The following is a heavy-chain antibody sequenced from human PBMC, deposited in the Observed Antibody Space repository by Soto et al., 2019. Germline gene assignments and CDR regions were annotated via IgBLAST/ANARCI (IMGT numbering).Heavy chain of an antibody. J-gene: IGHJ5*02. CDR2: VIPILGMA. Sequence: QVQLAQSGAAVKKPGSSVKVSCEASGGTFSSYSFSWVRQAPGQGLEWMGRVIPILGMANYAQKFQGRVTITADKSTSTVYMELSSLRSEDTAVYYCARGGAVVVPGAVDRHNWFDPWGQGTLVTVSS. CDR3: ARGGAVVVPGAVDRHNWFDP. D-gene: IGHD2-2*01. V-gene: IGHV1-69*02. CDR1: GGTFSSYS.